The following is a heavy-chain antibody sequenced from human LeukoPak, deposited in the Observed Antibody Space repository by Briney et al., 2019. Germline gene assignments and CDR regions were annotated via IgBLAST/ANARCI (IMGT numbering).Heavy chain of an antibody. CDR1: GFTFSSYG. Sequence: GGSLRLSCAASGFTFSSYGMHWVRQAPGKGLEWVAVIWYDGSNKYYADSVKGRFTTSRDNSKNTLYLQMNSLRAEDTAVYYCARGQYAYGDYEGLLDYWGQGTLVTVSS. V-gene: IGHV3-33*01. D-gene: IGHD4-17*01. CDR2: IWYDGSNK. CDR3: ARGQYAYGDYEGLLDY. J-gene: IGHJ4*02.